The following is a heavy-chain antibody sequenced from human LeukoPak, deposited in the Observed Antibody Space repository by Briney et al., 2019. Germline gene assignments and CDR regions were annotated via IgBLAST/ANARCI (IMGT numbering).Heavy chain of an antibody. CDR2: ISGSGGGT. Sequence: QPGGSLRLSCAASGFTFSSYAMSWVRQAPGKGLEWVSAISGSGGGTYYADSVKGRFTISRDNSKNTLYLQMNSLRAEDTAVYYCAKAVAVAGSHWFDPWGQGTLVTVSS. D-gene: IGHD6-19*01. J-gene: IGHJ5*02. CDR1: GFTFSSYA. CDR3: AKAVAVAGSHWFDP. V-gene: IGHV3-23*01.